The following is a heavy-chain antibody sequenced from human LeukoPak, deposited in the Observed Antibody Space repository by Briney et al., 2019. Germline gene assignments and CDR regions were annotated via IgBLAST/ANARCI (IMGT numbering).Heavy chain of an antibody. J-gene: IGHJ4*02. Sequence: GGSLRLSCAASGFTFSSYSMNWVRQAPGKGLEWVSSISSSSSYIYYADSVKGRFTISRDNAKNSLYLQMNSLRSEDTAVYYCARPRTMVRGVTGPFDYWGQGTLVTVSS. CDR2: ISSSSSYI. D-gene: IGHD3-10*01. CDR3: ARPRTMVRGVTGPFDY. CDR1: GFTFSSYS. V-gene: IGHV3-21*04.